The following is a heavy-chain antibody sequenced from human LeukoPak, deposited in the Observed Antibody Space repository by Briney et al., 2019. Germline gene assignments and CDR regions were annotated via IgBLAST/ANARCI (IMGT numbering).Heavy chain of an antibody. CDR3: ARNLYDYVWGSYRFDAFDI. D-gene: IGHD3-16*02. J-gene: IGHJ3*02. CDR1: GYTFTSYA. Sequence: ASVKVSCKASGYTFTSYAMHWVRQAPGQRLEWMGWINAGNGNTKYSQKFQGRVTITRDTSASTAYMELSSLRSEDTAVYYCARNLYDYVWGSYRFDAFDIWGQGTMVTVSS. CDR2: INAGNGNT. V-gene: IGHV1-3*01.